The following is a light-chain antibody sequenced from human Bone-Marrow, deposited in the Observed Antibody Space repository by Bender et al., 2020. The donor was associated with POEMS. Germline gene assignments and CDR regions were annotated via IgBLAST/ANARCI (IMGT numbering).Light chain of an antibody. CDR2: EVN. Sequence: QSALTQPASVSGSPGQSITLSCSGTNSDIGAYNLVSWYQQQPNEVPKLIIFEVNRRPSGISNRFSASKYGNTASLTISGLQPDDEADYYCSSYAGSNKFGVFGGGTKLTVL. J-gene: IGLJ2*01. CDR1: NSDIGAYNL. CDR3: SSYAGSNKFGV. V-gene: IGLV2-14*02.